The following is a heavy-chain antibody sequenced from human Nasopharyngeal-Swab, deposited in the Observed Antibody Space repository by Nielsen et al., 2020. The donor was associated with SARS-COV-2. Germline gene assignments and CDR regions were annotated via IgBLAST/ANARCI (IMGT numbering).Heavy chain of an antibody. CDR3: ARDTVTLGPYYDFWSGYLTPDAFDI. D-gene: IGHD3-3*01. CDR1: GFTFSSYW. Sequence: GESLKISCAASGFTFSSYWMSWVRQAPGKGLEWVANIKQDGSEKYYVDSVKGRFTISRDKAKNSLYLQMNSLRAEDTAVYYCARDTVTLGPYYDFWSGYLTPDAFDIWGQGTMVTVSS. CDR2: IKQDGSEK. V-gene: IGHV3-7*01. J-gene: IGHJ3*02.